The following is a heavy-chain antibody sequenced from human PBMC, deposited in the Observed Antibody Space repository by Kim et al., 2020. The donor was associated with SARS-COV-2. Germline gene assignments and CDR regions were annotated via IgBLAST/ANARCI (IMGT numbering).Heavy chain of an antibody. D-gene: IGHD6-13*01. CDR2: I. CDR3: ARVGAAAGFDY. J-gene: IGHJ4*02. V-gene: IGHV3-48*03. Sequence: IYYADSVKGRFTISRDNAKNSLYLQMNSLRAEDTAVYYCARVGAAAGFDYWGQGTLVTVSS.